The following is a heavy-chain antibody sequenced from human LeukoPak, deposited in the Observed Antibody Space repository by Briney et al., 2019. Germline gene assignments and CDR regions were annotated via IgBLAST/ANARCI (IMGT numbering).Heavy chain of an antibody. CDR1: GFTFSSYA. V-gene: IGHV3-23*01. D-gene: IGHD3-10*01. Sequence: GGSLRLSCAASGFTFSSYAMSWVRQAPGKGLEWDSAISGSGGSTYYADSVKGRFTISRDNSKNTLYLQMNSLRAEDTAVYYCAKVGRKYYGSGTQNFDYWGQGTLVTVSS. J-gene: IGHJ4*02. CDR3: AKVGRKYYGSGTQNFDY. CDR2: ISGSGGST.